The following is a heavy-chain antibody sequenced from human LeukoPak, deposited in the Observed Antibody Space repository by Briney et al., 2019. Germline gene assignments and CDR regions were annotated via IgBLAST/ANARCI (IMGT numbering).Heavy chain of an antibody. CDR2: IDSSSSYI. CDR1: GFTFSSYS. D-gene: IGHD3-22*01. J-gene: IGHJ4*02. V-gene: IGHV3-21*04. CDR3: AKGSGYYDSSGSLDY. Sequence: GGSLRLSCAASGFTFSSYSMNWVRQAPGKGLEWVSSIDSSSSYIYYADSVKGRSTISRDNAKNSLYLQMNSLRAEDMALYYCAKGSGYYDSSGSLDYWGQGTLVTVSS.